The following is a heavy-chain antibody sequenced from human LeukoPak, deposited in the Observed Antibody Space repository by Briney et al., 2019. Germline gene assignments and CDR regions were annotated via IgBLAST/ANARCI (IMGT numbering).Heavy chain of an antibody. J-gene: IGHJ4*02. CDR2: IRYDGSNK. Sequence: GGSLRLSCAASGFTFSSYGMHWVRQAPGKGLEWVAFIRYDGSNKYYADSVKGRFTISRDNSKNTLYLQMNSLRAEDTAVYYCAKDPSLHGDYGFLYFDYWGQGTLVTVSS. D-gene: IGHD4-17*01. V-gene: IGHV3-30*02. CDR3: AKDPSLHGDYGFLYFDY. CDR1: GFTFSSYG.